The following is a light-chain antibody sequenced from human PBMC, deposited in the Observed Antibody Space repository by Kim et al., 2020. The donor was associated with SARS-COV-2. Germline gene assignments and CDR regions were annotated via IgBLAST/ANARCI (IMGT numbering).Light chain of an antibody. Sequence: SASVGDRVTITCRASQSIGTWLAWYQQKPGKTPNLLIYKTSNLQSGVPSRFSGSGSGTEFSLTISSLQPDDFATYYCQQYNTFSTFGQGTKVDIK. CDR2: KTS. V-gene: IGKV1-5*03. CDR3: QQYNTFST. J-gene: IGKJ1*01. CDR1: QSIGTW.